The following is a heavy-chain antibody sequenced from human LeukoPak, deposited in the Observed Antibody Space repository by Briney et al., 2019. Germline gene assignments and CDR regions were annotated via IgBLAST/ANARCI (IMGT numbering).Heavy chain of an antibody. Sequence: SETLSLTCTVSGGSISSYYWSWIRQPPGKGLEWIGYIYYSGSTNYNPSLKSRLTISVDTSKNQFSLKLSSVAAADTAVYYCARRGDYGSGAYVYWGQGTLVTVSS. V-gene: IGHV4-59*08. CDR3: ARRGDYGSGAYVY. D-gene: IGHD3-10*01. CDR1: GGSISSYY. CDR2: IYYSGST. J-gene: IGHJ4*02.